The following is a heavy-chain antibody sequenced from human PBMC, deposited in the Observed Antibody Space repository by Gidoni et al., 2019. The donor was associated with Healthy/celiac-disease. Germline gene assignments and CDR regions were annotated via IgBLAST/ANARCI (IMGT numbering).Heavy chain of an antibody. D-gene: IGHD4-17*01. CDR2: IYHSGST. V-gene: IGHV4-30-2*01. J-gene: IGHJ5*02. Sequence: QLQLQESGSGLVKPSQTLSLTCAGAGRSISSGGYSWSWIRQPPGKGLEWSGYIYHSGSTYYNPSLKSRVTISVDRSKNQFSLKLSSVTAADTAVYYCARSGDYVGSWFDPWGQGTLVTVSS. CDR3: ARSGDYVGSWFDP. CDR1: GRSISSGGYS.